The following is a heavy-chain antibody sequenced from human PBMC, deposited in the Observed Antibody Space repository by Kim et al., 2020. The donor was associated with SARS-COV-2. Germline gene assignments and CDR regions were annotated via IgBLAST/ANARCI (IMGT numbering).Heavy chain of an antibody. D-gene: IGHD2-2*01. J-gene: IGHJ6*02. CDR1: GYTFTSYD. CDR3: ARVNFLAAIGSYYYGMDV. V-gene: IGHV1-8*01. CDR2: MNPNSGNT. Sequence: ASVKVSCKASGYTFTSYDINWVRQATGQGLEWMGWMNPNSGNTGYAQKFQGRVTMTRNTSISTAYMELSSLRSEDTAVYYCARVNFLAAIGSYYYGMDVWGQGTTVTVSS.